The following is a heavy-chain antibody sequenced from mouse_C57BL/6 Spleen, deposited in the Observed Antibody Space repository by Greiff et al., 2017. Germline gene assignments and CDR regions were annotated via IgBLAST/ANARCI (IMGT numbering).Heavy chain of an antibody. CDR3: ARDDYYGSRGYWYFDV. CDR2: IDPNSGGT. V-gene: IGHV1-72*01. D-gene: IGHD1-1*01. Sequence: QVHVKQSGAELVKPGASVKLSCKASGYTFTSYWMHWVKQRPGRGLEWIGRIDPNSGGTKYNEKFKSKATLTVDKPSSTAYMQLSSLTSEDSAVYYCARDDYYGSRGYWYFDVWGTGTTVTVSS. J-gene: IGHJ1*03. CDR1: GYTFTSYW.